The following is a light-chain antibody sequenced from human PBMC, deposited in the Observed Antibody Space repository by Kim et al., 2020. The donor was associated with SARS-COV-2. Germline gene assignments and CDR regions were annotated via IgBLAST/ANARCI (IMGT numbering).Light chain of an antibody. CDR1: SLRSYY. CDR3: NSRDSSGNHAV. V-gene: IGLV3-19*01. Sequence: ALGQTVRITCQGDSLRSYYASWYQQKPGQAPVLVIYGKNNRPSGIPDRFSGSSSGNTASLTITGAQAEDEADCYCNSRDSSGNHAVFGGGTQLTVL. CDR2: GKN. J-gene: IGLJ7*01.